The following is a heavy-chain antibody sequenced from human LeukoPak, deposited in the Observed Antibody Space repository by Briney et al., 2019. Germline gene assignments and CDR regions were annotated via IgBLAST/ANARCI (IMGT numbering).Heavy chain of an antibody. CDR2: IYPGDSDT. CDR1: GYSFTSYW. Sequence: GESLKISCKGSGYSFTSYWIGWVRQMPGKGLEWMGIIYPGDSDTTYSPSFQGQVTISADKSISTAYLQWSSLKASDTAMYYCARGSLGSYQKAYFDYWGQGTLVTVSS. CDR3: ARGSLGSYQKAYFDY. J-gene: IGHJ4*02. D-gene: IGHD1-26*01. V-gene: IGHV5-51*01.